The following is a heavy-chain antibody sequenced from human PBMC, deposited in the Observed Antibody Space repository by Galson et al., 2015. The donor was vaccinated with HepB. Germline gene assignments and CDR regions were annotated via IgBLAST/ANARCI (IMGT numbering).Heavy chain of an antibody. Sequence: SETLSLTCSVSGDSMRNSYWHWIRQPPGQRLEYIGYIYYTGNTVYNPSLKSRVTISIDMSQNMLSLRLTSVTAADTAVYYCARGPLISATSFNWFDSWGQGLPVIVSS. V-gene: IGHV4-59*13. CDR2: IYYTGNT. CDR1: GDSMRNSY. J-gene: IGHJ5*01. D-gene: IGHD1-7*01. CDR3: ARGPLISATSFNWFDS.